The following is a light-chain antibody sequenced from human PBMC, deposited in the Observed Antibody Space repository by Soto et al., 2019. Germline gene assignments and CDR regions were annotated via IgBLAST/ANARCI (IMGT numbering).Light chain of an antibody. J-gene: IGKJ2*01. Sequence: DIQMTQSPSSLSTSVGDRVTITCRASQYINNYLNWYQQKPGKAPKLLIFAAYNLQSGVPSRFSGGGSGTAFTLTISSLQPADFATYYCQQSYSTSPYTFGQGTKLDMK. CDR1: QYINNY. CDR2: AAY. V-gene: IGKV1-39*01. CDR3: QQSYSTSPYT.